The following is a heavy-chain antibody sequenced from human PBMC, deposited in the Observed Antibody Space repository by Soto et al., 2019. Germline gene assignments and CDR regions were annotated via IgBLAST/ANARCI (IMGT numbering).Heavy chain of an antibody. CDR2: IDWDDDK. CDR1: GFSLSTSGMC. D-gene: IGHD3-3*01. CDR3: ARIRRYYDFWSGSSRREYYYYGMDV. Sequence: SGPTLVNPTQTLTLTCTFSGFSLSTSGMCMSWIRQPPGKALEWLARIDWDDDKYYSTSLKTRLTISKDTSKNQVVLTMTNMDPVDTATYYCARIRRYYDFWSGSSRREYYYYGMDVWGQGTTVTVSS. J-gene: IGHJ6*02. V-gene: IGHV2-70*11.